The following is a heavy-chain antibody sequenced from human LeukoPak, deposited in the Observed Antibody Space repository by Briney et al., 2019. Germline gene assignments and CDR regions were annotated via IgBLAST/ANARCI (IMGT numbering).Heavy chain of an antibody. D-gene: IGHD2-15*01. CDR3: AGGGGGSGPYYPDY. J-gene: IGHJ4*02. CDR2: IYYSGST. V-gene: IGHV4-39*07. CDR1: GGSISYY. Sequence: SETLSLTCTVSGGSISYYWGWFRQPPGKGPEYIGSIYYSGSTYYNPSLKSRVTISVDTSKNQFSLKLSSVTAADTAVYYCAGGGGGSGPYYPDYWGQGTLVTVSS.